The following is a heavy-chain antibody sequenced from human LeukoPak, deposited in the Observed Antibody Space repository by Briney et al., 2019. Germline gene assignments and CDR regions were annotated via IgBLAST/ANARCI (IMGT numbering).Heavy chain of an antibody. CDR1: GFTFSSYA. CDR2: ISGSGGST. CDR3: AKVSQWLAQDVYYFDY. D-gene: IGHD6-19*01. V-gene: IGHV3-23*01. J-gene: IGHJ4*02. Sequence: GGSLRLSCAASGFTFSSYAMSWVRQAPGKGLEWVSAISGSGGSTYYADSVKGRFTISRDNSKNTLYLQMNSLRAEDTAVYYCAKVSQWLAQDVYYFDYWGQGTLVTVSS.